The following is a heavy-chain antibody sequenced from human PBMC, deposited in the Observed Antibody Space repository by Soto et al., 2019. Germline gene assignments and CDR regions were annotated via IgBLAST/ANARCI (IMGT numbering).Heavy chain of an antibody. J-gene: IGHJ4*02. CDR1: GFTYTRYS. CDR3: ARESEDLTSNFDY. Sequence: EVQLVESGGGLVKPGGSLRLSCAASGFTYTRYSMNWVRQAPGKGLEWVSSISSTTNYIYYGDSMKGRFTISRDNAKNSLDLEINSLRAEDTAVYYCARESEDLTSNFDYWGQGTLVTVSS. V-gene: IGHV3-21*06. CDR2: ISSTTNYI.